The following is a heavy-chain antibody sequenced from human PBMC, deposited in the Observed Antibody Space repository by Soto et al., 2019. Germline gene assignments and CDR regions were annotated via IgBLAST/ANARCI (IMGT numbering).Heavy chain of an antibody. CDR1: GFAFSNAW. V-gene: IGHV3-15*07. D-gene: IGHD6-19*01. CDR2: IKRESDGETT. Sequence: EVQLVESGGGLVKPGGSLRLSCAASGFAFSNAWMHWVRQAPGTGLEWVGRIKRESDGETTDYAAPVRCKFGISRDDSSNTLHMQMNSLRNEDTAVYYCTTGVNQWLANDYWGQGTLVTVSS. J-gene: IGHJ4*02. CDR3: TTGVNQWLANDY.